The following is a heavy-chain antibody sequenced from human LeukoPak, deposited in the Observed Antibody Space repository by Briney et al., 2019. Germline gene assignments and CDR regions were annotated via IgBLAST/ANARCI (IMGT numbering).Heavy chain of an antibody. J-gene: IGHJ4*02. CDR1: GFTVSSNY. Sequence: PGGSLRLSCAASGFTVSSNYMSWVRQAPGKGLEWVSVIYSGGSTYYADSVKGRFTISRDNSKNTLYLQMNSLRAEDTAVYYCARHGMYSSSWYGEIDYWGQGTLVTVSS. D-gene: IGHD6-13*01. V-gene: IGHV3-53*01. CDR2: IYSGGST. CDR3: ARHGMYSSSWYGEIDY.